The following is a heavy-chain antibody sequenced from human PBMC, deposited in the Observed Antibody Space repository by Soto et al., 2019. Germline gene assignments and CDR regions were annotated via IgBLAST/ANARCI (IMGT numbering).Heavy chain of an antibody. CDR1: GFTFSDFD. CDR3: ARDLSEVVGYWFFDL. J-gene: IGHJ2*01. D-gene: IGHD2-15*01. Sequence: PGGSLRLSCAASGFTFSDFDMQWVRQVAGKGLEWVSSISSGSNSIYYADSVKGRFTISRDNPKNSLYLQMNTLRAEDTAVYFCARDLSEVVGYWFFDLWGRGTLVTVSS. CDR2: ISSGSNSI. V-gene: IGHV3-21*06.